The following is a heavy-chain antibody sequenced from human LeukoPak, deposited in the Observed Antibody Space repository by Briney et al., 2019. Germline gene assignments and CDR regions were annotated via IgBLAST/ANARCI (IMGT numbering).Heavy chain of an antibody. CDR2: INPSSGTT. J-gene: IGHJ4*02. V-gene: IGHV1-2*02. CDR1: GYTFTGYL. CDR3: ARFRWLGEGFDY. Sequence: ASVKVSCKASGYTFTGYLMNWVRQAPGQGLEWVGWINPSSGTTDYAQKFQGRVTMTRDTSISTAYMELSRLRSDDTAVYYCARFRWLGEGFDYWGEGTLVTVSS. D-gene: IGHD3-10*01.